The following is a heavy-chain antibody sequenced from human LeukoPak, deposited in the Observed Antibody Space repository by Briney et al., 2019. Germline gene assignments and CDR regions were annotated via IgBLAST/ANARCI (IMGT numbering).Heavy chain of an antibody. CDR1: GYTFTSYG. CDR2: ISAYNGNT. CDR3: AREGYYDSSGYYLDY. Sequence: GASVTVSCKASGYTFTSYGISWVRQAPGQGVEGMGWISAYNGNTNYAQKLQGRVTMTTDTATSTAYMELRSLRSDDTAVYYCAREGYYDSSGYYLDYWGQGTLVTVSS. D-gene: IGHD3-22*01. J-gene: IGHJ4*02. V-gene: IGHV1-18*01.